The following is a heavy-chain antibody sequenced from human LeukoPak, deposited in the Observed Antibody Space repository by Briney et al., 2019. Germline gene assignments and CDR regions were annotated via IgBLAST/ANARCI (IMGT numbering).Heavy chain of an antibody. V-gene: IGHV3-15*01. Sequence: GGSLRLSCAASGFTFSDAWMTWVRQAPGKGPEWVGRIKRKTDGGTTDYAAPVKGRFTISRDDSKHTLYLQMNSLKTEDTAVYYCTTPSTWAAFDYWGQGTLVTVSA. CDR1: GFTFSDAW. CDR2: IKRKTDGGTT. CDR3: TTPSTWAAFDY. D-gene: IGHD6-13*01. J-gene: IGHJ4*02.